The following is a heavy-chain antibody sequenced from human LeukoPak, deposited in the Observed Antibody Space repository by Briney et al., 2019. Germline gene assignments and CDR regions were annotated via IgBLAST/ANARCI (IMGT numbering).Heavy chain of an antibody. V-gene: IGHV1-24*01. CDR1: GYTLTELS. CDR2: FDPEDGET. CDR3: ATDPDPGIAVAAGY. J-gene: IGHJ4*02. Sequence: GASVKVSCKVSGYTLTELSMHWVRQSPGKGLEWMGGFDPEDGETIYAQKFQGRVTMTEDTSTDTAYMELSSLRSEDTAVYYCATDPDPGIAVAAGYWGQRTLVTVSS. D-gene: IGHD6-19*01.